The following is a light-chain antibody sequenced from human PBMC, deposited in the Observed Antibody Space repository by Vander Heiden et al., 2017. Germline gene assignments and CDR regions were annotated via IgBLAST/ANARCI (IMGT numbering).Light chain of an antibody. CDR1: QSVNNN. CDR3: QQYKNWPFT. Sequence: SPATLSLSPGERATLSCRASQSVNNNLAWYQQKPGQAPRLLIYAASTRATGIPARFSGSGSGTEFTLTISSLQSEDFAVYYCQQYKNWPFTFGGGTKVEIK. V-gene: IGKV3-15*01. CDR2: AAS. J-gene: IGKJ4*01.